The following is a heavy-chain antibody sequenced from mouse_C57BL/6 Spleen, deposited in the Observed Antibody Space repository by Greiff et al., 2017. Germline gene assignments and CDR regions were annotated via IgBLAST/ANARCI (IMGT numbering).Heavy chain of an antibody. V-gene: IGHV1-54*01. J-gene: IGHJ1*03. CDR2: INPGSGGT. Sequence: VKLQESGAELVRPGTSVKVSCKASGYAFTNYLIEWVKQRPGQGLEWIGVINPGSGGTNYNEKFKGKATLTADKSSSTAYMQLSSLTSEDSAVYFCARSTYYGYDGYFDVWGTGTTVTVSS. D-gene: IGHD2-9*01. CDR3: ARSTYYGYDGYFDV. CDR1: GYAFTNYL.